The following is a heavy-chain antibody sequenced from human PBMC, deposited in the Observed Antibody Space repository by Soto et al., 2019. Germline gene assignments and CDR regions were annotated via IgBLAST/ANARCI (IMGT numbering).Heavy chain of an antibody. CDR1: GGTFSSYA. V-gene: IGHV1-69*13. Sequence: GASVKVSCKASGGTFSSYAISWVRQAPGQGLEWMGGIIPIFGTANYAQKFQGRVTITADESTSTAYMELSSLRSEDTAVYYCARVAGSYYHHPLFDYWGQGTLVAVSS. CDR2: IIPIFGTA. CDR3: ARVAGSYYHHPLFDY. D-gene: IGHD1-26*01. J-gene: IGHJ4*02.